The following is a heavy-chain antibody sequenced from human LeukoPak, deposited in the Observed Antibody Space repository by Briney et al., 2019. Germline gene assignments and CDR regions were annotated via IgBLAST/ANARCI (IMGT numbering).Heavy chain of an antibody. CDR1: GYTFTSYG. CDR2: INAYNGNT. Sequence: ASVTVSCTASGYTFTSYGISWVRQAPGQGLEWMGWINAYNGNTNYAQKLQGRVTMTTDTSTSTAYMELRSLRSDDTAVYYCARDMSDDYVWGSYRPFDYWGQGTLVTVSS. D-gene: IGHD3-16*02. CDR3: ARDMSDDYVWGSYRPFDY. J-gene: IGHJ4*02. V-gene: IGHV1-18*01.